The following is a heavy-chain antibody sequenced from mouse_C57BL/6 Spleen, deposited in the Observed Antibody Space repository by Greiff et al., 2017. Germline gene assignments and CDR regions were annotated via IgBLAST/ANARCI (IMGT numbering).Heavy chain of an antibody. CDR1: GYAFSSYW. V-gene: IGHV1-80*01. J-gene: IGHJ2*01. D-gene: IGHD2-13*01. Sequence: QVQLQQSGAELVKPGASVKISCKASGYAFSSYWMNWVKQRPGKGLEWIGQIYPGDGDTNYNGKFKGKATLTADKSSSTAYMQLSSLTSEDSAVYFCARGGDYPSYYFDDGGQGTTLTVSS. CDR2: IYPGDGDT. CDR3: ARGGDYPSYYFDD.